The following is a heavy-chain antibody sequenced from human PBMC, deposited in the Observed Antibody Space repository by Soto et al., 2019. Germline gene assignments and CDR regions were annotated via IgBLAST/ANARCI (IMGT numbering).Heavy chain of an antibody. CDR1: GYTFTSYP. Sequence: QVQLVQSGAEEKRPGASVKISCKTSGYTFTSYPIHWMRRAPGQRLEWMGWISAGNGNAKSSQKFQGRVTFTRDTXXSTACMELSSLTSEDTAVYYCARGSLDSTWTFFDYWGQGTLITVSS. D-gene: IGHD6-13*01. CDR3: ARGSLDSTWTFFDY. V-gene: IGHV1-3*05. CDR2: ISAGNGNA. J-gene: IGHJ4*02.